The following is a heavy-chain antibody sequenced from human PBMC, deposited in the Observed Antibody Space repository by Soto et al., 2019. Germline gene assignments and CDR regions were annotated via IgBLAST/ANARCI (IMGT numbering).Heavy chain of an antibody. J-gene: IGHJ4*02. CDR2: ISGSGGST. CDR3: AKGHYDSSGYYSTSLFDY. D-gene: IGHD3-22*01. V-gene: IGHV3-23*01. CDR1: GSTFSSYA. Sequence: VQLLESGGGLVQPGGSLRLSCAASGSTFSSYAMSWVRQAPGKGLEWVSAISGSGGSTYYADSVKGRFTISRDNSKNTLYLQMNSLRAEDTAVYYCAKGHYDSSGYYSTSLFDYWGQGTLVTVSS.